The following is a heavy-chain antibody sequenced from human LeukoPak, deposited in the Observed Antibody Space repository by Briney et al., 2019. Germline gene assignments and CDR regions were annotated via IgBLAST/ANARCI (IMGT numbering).Heavy chain of an antibody. CDR2: ISSSGSTI. D-gene: IGHD3-9*01. Sequence: GGSLRLSCAVAGFSFEDYGMSWVRQAPGKGLEWVSYISSSGSTIYYADSVKGRFTISRDNAKNSLYLQMNSLRAEDTAVYYCAREFGLRYFDWLLWGAFDIWGQGTMVTVSS. CDR1: GFSFEDYG. V-gene: IGHV3-11*04. CDR3: AREFGLRYFDWLLWGAFDI. J-gene: IGHJ3*02.